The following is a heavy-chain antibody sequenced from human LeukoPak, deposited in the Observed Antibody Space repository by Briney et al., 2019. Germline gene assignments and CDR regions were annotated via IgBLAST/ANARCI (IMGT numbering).Heavy chain of an antibody. CDR2: IYHSGST. Sequence: SETLSLTCTVPGYSISSGYYWGWIRQPPGKGLEWIGSIYHSGSTYYNPSLKSRPTISVDTSKNQFSLKLSSATAADTAVYYCARDSLITVTGADSFAYWGQGILVTVSS. V-gene: IGHV4-38-2*02. CDR3: ARDSLITVTGADSFAY. CDR1: GYSISSGYY. D-gene: IGHD6-19*01. J-gene: IGHJ4*02.